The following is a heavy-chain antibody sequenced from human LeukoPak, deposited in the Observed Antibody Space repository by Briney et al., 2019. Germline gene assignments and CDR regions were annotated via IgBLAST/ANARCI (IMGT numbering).Heavy chain of an antibody. CDR3: AREGEDYGSGSYGY. CDR2: MSAYNGNT. CDR1: GYTFSSYD. D-gene: IGHD3-10*01. Sequence: ASVKVSCKASGYTFSSYDINWVRKATGQGLEWMGWMSAYNGNTNYAQKLQGRVTMTTDTSTSTAYMELRSLRSDDTAVYYRAREGEDYGSGSYGYWGQGTLVTVSS. V-gene: IGHV1-18*01. J-gene: IGHJ4*02.